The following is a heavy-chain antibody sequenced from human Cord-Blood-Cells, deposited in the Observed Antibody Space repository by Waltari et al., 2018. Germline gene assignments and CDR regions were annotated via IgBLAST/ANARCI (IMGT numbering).Heavy chain of an antibody. V-gene: IGHV3-15*01. CDR3: TTARVGAFDI. J-gene: IGHJ3*02. CDR1: GFTFSNAW. D-gene: IGHD1-26*01. CDR2: IKSKTDGVKT. Sequence: EVQLVESGGGLVKPGGSLRLSCAASGFTFSNAWMTWVRQAPGKGLEWVGRIKSKTDGVKTDYAAPVKGRFTISRDDSKNTLYLQMNSLKTEDTAVYYCTTARVGAFDIWGQGTMVTVSS.